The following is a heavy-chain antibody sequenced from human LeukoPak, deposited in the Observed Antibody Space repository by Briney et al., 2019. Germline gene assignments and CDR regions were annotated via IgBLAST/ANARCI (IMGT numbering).Heavy chain of an antibody. Sequence: SETLSLTCTVSGGSISSYYWSWIRQPPGKGLEWIGYIYYSGSTNYNPSLKSRVTISVDTSKNQFSLKLSSVTAADTAVYYCARSPVGATRWYYFDYWGQGTLVTVSS. J-gene: IGHJ4*02. CDR3: ARSPVGATRWYYFDY. CDR1: GGSISSYY. V-gene: IGHV4-59*12. CDR2: IYYSGST. D-gene: IGHD1-26*01.